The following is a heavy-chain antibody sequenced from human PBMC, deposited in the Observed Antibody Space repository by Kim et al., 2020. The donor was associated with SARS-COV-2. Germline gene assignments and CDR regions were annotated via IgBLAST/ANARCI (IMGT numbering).Heavy chain of an antibody. V-gene: IGHV4-59*08. CDR1: GGSISSYY. CDR2: IYYSGST. J-gene: IGHJ3*02. Sequence: SETLSLTCTVSGGSISSYYWSWIRQPPGKGLEWIGYIYYSGSTNYNPSLKSRVTISVDTSKNQFSLTLSSVTAADTAAYDCARHLTYTGFDIWGQGTMGT. CDR3: ARHLTYTGFDI. D-gene: IGHD3-9*01.